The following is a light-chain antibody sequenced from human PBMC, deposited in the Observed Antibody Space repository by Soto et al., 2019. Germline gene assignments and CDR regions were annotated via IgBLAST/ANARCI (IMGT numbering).Light chain of an antibody. J-gene: IGLJ1*01. CDR1: SSDVGNYKY. CDR2: EVN. CDR3: GSYAGTSYV. Sequence: QSVLTQPPSASGSPGQSVTISCTGTSSDVGNYKYVSWYQQHPGKAPKLMIYEVNKRPSGVPDRFSGSKSGNTASLTVSGLQSDDEAEYYCGSYAGTSYVFGTGTKLTVL. V-gene: IGLV2-8*01.